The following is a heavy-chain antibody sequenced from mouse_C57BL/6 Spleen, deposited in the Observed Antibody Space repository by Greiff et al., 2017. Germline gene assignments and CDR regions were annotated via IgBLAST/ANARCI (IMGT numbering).Heavy chain of an antibody. Sequence: VKLMESGPGLVAPSQSLTISCTASGFSFTSYGVSWVRQPPGKGLEWLGVIWCDGSTNYQSAHISRLCNSKDNTKRQVFLHLNSLHTDDTATYYCAKRRGYVYFGVWGTGTTVTVAT. J-gene: IGHJ1*03. CDR3: AKRRGYVYFGV. D-gene: IGHD2-2*01. CDR1: GFSFTSYG. CDR2: IWCDGST. V-gene: IGHV2-3*01.